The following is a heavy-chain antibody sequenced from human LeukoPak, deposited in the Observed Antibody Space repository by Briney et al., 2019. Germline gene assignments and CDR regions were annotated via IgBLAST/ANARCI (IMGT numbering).Heavy chain of an antibody. V-gene: IGHV3-30-3*01. CDR3: VRQPCTGGTCYFDY. CDR1: GFTFSSYA. J-gene: IGHJ4*02. Sequence: PGGSLRLSCAASGFTFSSYAMHWVRQAPGKGLEWVAVISHDGSTQFYVDFMKGRFTISRDNSKSSLYVQVSSLRAEDTAVYYCVRQPCTGGTCYFDYWGQGTQVTVSS. D-gene: IGHD2-8*02. CDR2: ISHDGSTQ.